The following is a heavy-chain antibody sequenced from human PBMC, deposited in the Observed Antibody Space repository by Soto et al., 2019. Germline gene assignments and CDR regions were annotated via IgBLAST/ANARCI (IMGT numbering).Heavy chain of an antibody. Sequence: EVQLLESGGGLIQPGGSLRLSCAASGFTFSSYAMTWVRQAPGKGLEWVSSISGSGGSTYYADSVEGRFTISRDTSKNTLYLQMHSLTAEDTALYYCAKAAVPATVERAFDSWGQGTAVTVSS. CDR2: ISGSGGST. J-gene: IGHJ3*02. V-gene: IGHV3-23*01. D-gene: IGHD6-19*01. CDR3: AKAAVPATVERAFDS. CDR1: GFTFSSYA.